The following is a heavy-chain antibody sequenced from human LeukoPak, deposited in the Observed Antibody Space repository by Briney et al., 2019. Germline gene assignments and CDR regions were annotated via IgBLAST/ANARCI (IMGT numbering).Heavy chain of an antibody. CDR3: ARSRRDPYDYDSSGYYVGGTDWFDP. CDR2: IKQDGGEQ. Sequence: GGSLRPSCAASGFTFSNYWMTWVRQAPGKGPEWVANIKQDGGEQYYVDSVKGRFTISRDNAKNSLYLQMNSLRAEDTAVYYCARSRRDPYDYDSSGYYVGGTDWFDPWGQGTLVTVSS. CDR1: GFTFSNYW. D-gene: IGHD3-22*01. J-gene: IGHJ5*02. V-gene: IGHV3-7*01.